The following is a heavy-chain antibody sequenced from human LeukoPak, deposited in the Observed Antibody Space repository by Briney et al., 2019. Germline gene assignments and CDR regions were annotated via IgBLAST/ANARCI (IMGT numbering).Heavy chain of an antibody. V-gene: IGHV3-48*04. J-gene: IGHJ4*02. CDR2: ISSSGSTI. CDR3: ARAMYYYDSSGYYFDY. Sequence: GGSLRLSCAASGFTFSSYWMSWVRQAPGKGLEWVSYISSSGSTIYYADSVKGRFTISRDNAKNSLYLQMNSLRAEDTAVYYCARAMYYYDSSGYYFDYWGQGTLATVSS. CDR1: GFTFSSYW. D-gene: IGHD3-22*01.